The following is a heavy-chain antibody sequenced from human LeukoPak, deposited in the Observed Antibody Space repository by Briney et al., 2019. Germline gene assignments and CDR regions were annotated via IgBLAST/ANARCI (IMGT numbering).Heavy chain of an antibody. CDR2: IIPIFGTA. CDR1: GGTFSSYA. D-gene: IGHD3-10*01. Sequence: GASVKVSCKASGGTFSSYAISWVRQAPGQGLEWMGGIIPIFGTANYAQKFQGRVTITTDESTSTAYMELSSLRSEDTAVYYCARQFRNYHGSARGPLDVWGKGTTVTVSS. CDR3: ARQFRNYHGSARGPLDV. V-gene: IGHV1-69*05. J-gene: IGHJ6*04.